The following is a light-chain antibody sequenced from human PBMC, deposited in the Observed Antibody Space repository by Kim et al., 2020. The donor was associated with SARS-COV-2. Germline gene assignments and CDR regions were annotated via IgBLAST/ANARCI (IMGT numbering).Light chain of an antibody. CDR1: TSNIEKNY. V-gene: IGLV1-51*01. Sequence: GQKITISCSGNTSNIEKNYVYWYQQLPGTAPKLLIYDNNKRPSGIPDRFSGSKSGTSATLGITGLQTGDEADYSCGTWDSRLNAVVFGGGTQLTVL. CDR2: DNN. CDR3: GTWDSRLNAVV. J-gene: IGLJ2*01.